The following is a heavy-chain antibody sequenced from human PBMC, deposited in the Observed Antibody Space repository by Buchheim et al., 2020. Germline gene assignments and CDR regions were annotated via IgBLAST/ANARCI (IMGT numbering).Heavy chain of an antibody. CDR3: ARGSSYYDFWSGYYSGWFDP. D-gene: IGHD3-3*01. V-gene: IGHV4-30-2*01. Sequence: QLQLQESGSGLVKPSQTLSLTCAVSGGSISSGGYSWSWIRQPTGKGLEWIGYIYHSGSTYYNPSLKSRVTISVDRSKNQFSLKLSSVTAADTAVYYCARGSSYYDFWSGYYSGWFDPWGQGTL. J-gene: IGHJ5*02. CDR1: GGSISSGGYS. CDR2: IYHSGST.